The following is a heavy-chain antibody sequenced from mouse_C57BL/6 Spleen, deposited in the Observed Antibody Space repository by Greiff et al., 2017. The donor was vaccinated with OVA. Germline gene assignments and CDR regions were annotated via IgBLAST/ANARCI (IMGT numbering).Heavy chain of an antibody. CDR1: GFTFSSYA. CDR3: AREGSWFAD. J-gene: IGHJ3*01. CDR2: ISDGGSYT. V-gene: IGHV5-4*01. Sequence: EVQLVESGGGLVKPGGSLKLSCAASGFTFSSYAMSWVRQTPEKRLEWVATISDGGSYTYYPDNVKGRFTISRDNAKNNLYLQMSHLKSEDTAMYYCAREGSWFADWGQGTLVTVSA.